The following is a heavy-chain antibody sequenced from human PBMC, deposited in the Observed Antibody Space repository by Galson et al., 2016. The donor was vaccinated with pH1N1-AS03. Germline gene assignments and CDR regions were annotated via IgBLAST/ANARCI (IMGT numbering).Heavy chain of an antibody. CDR2: IFHSGST. CDR3: ARQDSGAYYLDS. V-gene: IGHV4-31*01. D-gene: IGHD1-26*01. Sequence: TLSLTCTVSGGSISSGGYYWNWIHQHPGKGLEWIGYIFHSGSTYYNPSLESLASISVDTSKNQFSLKLKSVTAADTAVYYCARQDSGAYYLDSWGPGTLVTVSS. CDR1: GGSISSGGYY. J-gene: IGHJ4*02.